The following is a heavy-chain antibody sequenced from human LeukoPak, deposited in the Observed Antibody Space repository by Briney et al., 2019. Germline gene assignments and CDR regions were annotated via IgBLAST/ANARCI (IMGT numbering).Heavy chain of an antibody. Sequence: GGSLRLSCAASGNYWMHWVRQVPGKGLVWVSHINSDGSWTSYADSVKGRFTISKDNAKNTVYLQMNSLRAEDTAVYYCAREVAGPYFDYWGQGTLVTVSS. CDR3: AREVAGPYFDY. V-gene: IGHV3-74*01. CDR2: INSDGSWT. CDR1: GNYW. J-gene: IGHJ4*02. D-gene: IGHD6-19*01.